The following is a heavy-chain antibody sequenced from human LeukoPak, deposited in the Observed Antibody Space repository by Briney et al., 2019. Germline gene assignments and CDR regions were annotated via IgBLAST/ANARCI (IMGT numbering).Heavy chain of an antibody. CDR1: GGSISSYY. CDR3: ARSLDSSGYYIFDL. J-gene: IGHJ2*01. CDR2: IYYSGST. D-gene: IGHD3-22*01. V-gene: IGHV4-59*08. Sequence: PSETLSLTCTVSGGSISSYYWSWIRQPPGKGLEWIGYIYYSGSTNYNPSLKSRVTISVDTSKNQFSLKLSSMTAADTAVYYCARSLDSSGYYIFDLWGRGTLATVSS.